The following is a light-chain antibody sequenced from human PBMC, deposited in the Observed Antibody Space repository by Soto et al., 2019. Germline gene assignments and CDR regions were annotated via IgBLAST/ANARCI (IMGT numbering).Light chain of an antibody. CDR3: QHYNSYSEA. CDR1: QDISHY. Sequence: DIQMTQSPSSLSASVVDRVTITFQASQDISHYLNWYQQKPGKAPKLLIYDAFNLETGVPSRFSGSGSGTDFTFTISSLQPDDFATYYCQHYNSYSEAFGQGTKVDIK. CDR2: DAF. J-gene: IGKJ1*01. V-gene: IGKV1-33*01.